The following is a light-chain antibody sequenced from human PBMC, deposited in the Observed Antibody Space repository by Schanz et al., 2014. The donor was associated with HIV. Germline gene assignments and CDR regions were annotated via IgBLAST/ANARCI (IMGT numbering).Light chain of an antibody. J-gene: IGLJ3*02. V-gene: IGLV2-14*01. CDR1: SSNVGGYDY. CDR3: GSYTSSNTPWM. CDR2: DVD. Sequence: QSSLTQPASVSGAPGQSITISCTGTSSNVGGYDYVSSYQQDPGKAPKLIIYDVDNRPSGVSSRFSASKSGNTASLTISGLQAEDEADYYCGSYTSSNTPWMFGGGTKLTVL.